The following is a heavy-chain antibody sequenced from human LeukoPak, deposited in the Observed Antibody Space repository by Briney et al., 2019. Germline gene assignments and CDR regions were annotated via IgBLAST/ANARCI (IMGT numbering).Heavy chain of an antibody. D-gene: IGHD3-3*01. J-gene: IGHJ4*02. CDR3: AKALRFLDTFDY. CDR1: GFTFSSYG. Sequence: GGSLRLSCAASGFTFSSYGMHWVRQAPGKGLEWVAVISYDGSNKYYADSVKGRFTISRDNSKNTLYLQMNSLRAEDTAVYYCAKALRFLDTFDYWGQGTLVTVSS. CDR2: ISYDGSNK. V-gene: IGHV3-30*18.